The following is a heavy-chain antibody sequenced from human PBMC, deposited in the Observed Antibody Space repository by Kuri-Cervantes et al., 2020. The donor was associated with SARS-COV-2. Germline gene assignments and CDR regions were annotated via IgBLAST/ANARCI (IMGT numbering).Heavy chain of an antibody. CDR1: GFNFSGTD. CDR2: ISHDGRNK. J-gene: IGHJ4*02. Sequence: GGSLRLSCAASGFNFSGTDMHWVRQAPGKGLEWVAAISHDGRNKKCIASGKGRFTISRDNSQNTRYLHMKSLRSEDTAMYYCAKDRVGVQDFWGQGTLVTVSS. D-gene: IGHD2-21*01. CDR3: AKDRVGVQDF. V-gene: IGHV3-30*18.